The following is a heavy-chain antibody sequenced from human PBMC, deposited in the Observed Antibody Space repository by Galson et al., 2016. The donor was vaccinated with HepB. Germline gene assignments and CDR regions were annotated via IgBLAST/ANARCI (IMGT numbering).Heavy chain of an antibody. J-gene: IGHJ4*02. CDR1: GFTFSSYA. CDR3: ARAAGDYGNDGFPNFDY. Sequence: SLRLSCAASGFTFSSYAMVWVRQAPGKGLEWISAISGSDGRTYYADSVKGRFTISRDNSKNTLFLQMNSLRDEDTAVYFCARAAGDYGNDGFPNFDYRGQGTLVTVSS. CDR2: ISGSDGRT. D-gene: IGHD4-17*01. V-gene: IGHV3-23*01.